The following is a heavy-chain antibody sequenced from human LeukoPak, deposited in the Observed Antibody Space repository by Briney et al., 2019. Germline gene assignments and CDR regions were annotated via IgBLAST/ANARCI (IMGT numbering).Heavy chain of an antibody. CDR3: ARVTRGMATSHFDY. CDR1: GGSISSYY. CDR2: IHYSGST. V-gene: IGHV4-59*08. J-gene: IGHJ4*02. Sequence: SETLSLTCTVSGGSISSYYWSWIRQPPGKGLEWIGYIHYSGSTYYNPSLKSRVTISVDTSKNQFSLKLSSVTAADTAVYYCARVTRGMATSHFDYWGQGTLVTVSS. D-gene: IGHD5-24*01.